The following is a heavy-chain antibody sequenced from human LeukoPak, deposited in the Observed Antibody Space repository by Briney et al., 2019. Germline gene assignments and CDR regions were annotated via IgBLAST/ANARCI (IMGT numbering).Heavy chain of an antibody. J-gene: IGHJ4*02. CDR3: SRETVGGTKYFDY. Sequence: PSETLSLTCVVSDYSISTGYYRAWIRQPPGEGLEWIGSIYHTWTTYYNPSLKHRVKISLATSKNQFSLQLSSVTATDTAMYYCSRETVGGTKYFDYWGQGALVTVSS. CDR1: DYSISTGYY. D-gene: IGHD1-26*01. V-gene: IGHV4-38-2*02. CDR2: IYHTWTT.